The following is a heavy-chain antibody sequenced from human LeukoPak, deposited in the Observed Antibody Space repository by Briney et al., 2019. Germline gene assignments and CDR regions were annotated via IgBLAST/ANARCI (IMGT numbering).Heavy chain of an antibody. D-gene: IGHD3-22*01. CDR3: ARIQYYYDSSGDDAFDI. Sequence: SETLSLTCAVYGGSFSGYYWSWIRQPPGKGLEWIGEINHSGSTNYNPSLKSRVTISVDTSKNQFSLKLSSVTAADTAVYYCARIQYYYDSSGDDAFDIWGQGTMVTVSS. CDR1: GGSFSGYY. V-gene: IGHV4-34*01. CDR2: INHSGST. J-gene: IGHJ3*02.